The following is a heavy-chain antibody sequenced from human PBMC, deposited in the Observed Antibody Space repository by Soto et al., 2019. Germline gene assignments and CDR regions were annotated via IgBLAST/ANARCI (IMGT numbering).Heavy chain of an antibody. CDR3: AKVEYSSGWYNDY. CDR1: GFTFSSYA. D-gene: IGHD6-19*01. Sequence: EVQLLESGGGLLQPGGSLRLSCAASGFTFSSYAMSWVRQAPGKGLEWVSAISGSGGSTYYADSVKGRFTISRDNSKNTLYLQMNSLRAEDTAVYYCAKVEYSSGWYNDYWGQGTLVTVSS. J-gene: IGHJ4*02. CDR2: ISGSGGST. V-gene: IGHV3-23*01.